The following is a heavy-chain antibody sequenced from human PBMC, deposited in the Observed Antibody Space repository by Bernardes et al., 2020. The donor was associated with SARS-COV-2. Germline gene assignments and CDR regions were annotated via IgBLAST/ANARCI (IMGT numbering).Heavy chain of an antibody. CDR3: ARDLVVPAAIGGYYYYGMDV. J-gene: IGHJ6*02. V-gene: IGHV1-3*01. D-gene: IGHD2-2*01. CDR2: INAGNGNT. Sequence: ASVKVSCKASGYTFTSYAMHWVRQAPGQRLEWMGWINAGNGNTKYSQKFQGRVTITRDTSASTAYMELSSLRSEDTAVYYCARDLVVPAAIGGYYYYGMDVWGQGTTVTVSS. CDR1: GYTFTSYA.